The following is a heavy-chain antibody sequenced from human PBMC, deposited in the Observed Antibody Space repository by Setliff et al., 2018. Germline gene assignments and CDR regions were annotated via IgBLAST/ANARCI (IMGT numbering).Heavy chain of an antibody. D-gene: IGHD3-22*01. J-gene: IGHJ3*02. V-gene: IGHV1-24*01. CDR3: ATSGGGSSGYYNAFDI. CDR2: FDPEDGET. CDR1: GGTFSSYA. Sequence: ASVKVSCKASGGTFSSYAISWVRQAPGQGLEWMGGFDPEDGETIYAQKFQGRVTMTEDTSTDTAYLELSSRRPEDTAVYYCATSGGGSSGYYNAFDIWGQGTMVTVSS.